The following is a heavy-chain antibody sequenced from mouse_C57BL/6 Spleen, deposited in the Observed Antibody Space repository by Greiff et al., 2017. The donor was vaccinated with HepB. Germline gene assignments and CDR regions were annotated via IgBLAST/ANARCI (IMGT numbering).Heavy chain of an antibody. CDR1: GFTFSSYG. J-gene: IGHJ4*01. Sequence: EVKLMESGGDLVKPGGSLKLSCAASGFTFSSYGMSWVRQTPDKRLEWVATISSGGSYTYYPDSVKGRFTISRDNAKHTLYLQMSSLKSEDTAMYYCARLGINYAMDYWGQGTSVTVSS. CDR3: ARLGINYAMDY. CDR2: ISSGGSYT. D-gene: IGHD2-4*01. V-gene: IGHV5-6*01.